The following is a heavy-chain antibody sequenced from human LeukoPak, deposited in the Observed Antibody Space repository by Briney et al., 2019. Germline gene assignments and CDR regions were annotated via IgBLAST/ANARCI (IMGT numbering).Heavy chain of an antibody. J-gene: IGHJ4*02. V-gene: IGHV3-33*06. CDR2: IWNDGSDK. Sequence: PGGSLRLSCTTSGFTFSHYAMHWVRQAPGKGLRWVAVIWNDGSDKYYGDSVKGRFTISRDNSKKTVYLQSSSLRVEDTAVYYCAKDAERGFDFSNSLQSWGQGTLVTVSS. D-gene: IGHD4-11*01. CDR1: GFTFSHYA. CDR3: AKDAERGFDFSNSLQS.